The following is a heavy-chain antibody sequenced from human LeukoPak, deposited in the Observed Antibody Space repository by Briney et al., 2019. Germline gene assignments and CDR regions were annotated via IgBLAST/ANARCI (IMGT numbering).Heavy chain of an antibody. V-gene: IGHV3-30*01. CDR2: ISYDGSNE. Sequence: PGGSLRLSCTASGFPFSGHAMHWIRQAPGKGPEWLALISYDGSNEYYADSVKGRFTISRGNSKNTLYLQVNSLRPEDTAVYFCAREEEGELPDYWGQGTQVTVSS. CDR3: AREEEGELPDY. D-gene: IGHD1-26*01. CDR1: GFPFSGHA. J-gene: IGHJ4*02.